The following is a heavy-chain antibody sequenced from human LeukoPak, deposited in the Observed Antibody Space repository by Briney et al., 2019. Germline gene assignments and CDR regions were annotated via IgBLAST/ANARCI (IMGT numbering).Heavy chain of an antibody. D-gene: IGHD5-18*01. CDR3: ARVEIQLVVRGGFDP. V-gene: IGHV4-4*02. Sequence: KPSETLSLTCAVSGGSISSSNWWSWVRPPPGKGLEWIGEIYHSGSTNYNPSLKSRVTISVDKSKNQFSLKLSSVTAADTAVYYCARVEIQLVVRGGFDPWGQGTLVTVSS. CDR2: IYHSGST. CDR1: GGSISSSNW. J-gene: IGHJ5*02.